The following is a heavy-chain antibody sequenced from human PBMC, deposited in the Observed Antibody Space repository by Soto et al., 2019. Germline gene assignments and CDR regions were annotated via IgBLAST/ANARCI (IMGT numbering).Heavy chain of an antibody. CDR1: GYDFTTYG. V-gene: IGHV1-18*01. CDR2: ISAHNGNT. J-gene: IGHJ4*02. D-gene: IGHD1-1*01. Sequence: QVHLVQSGAEVKNPGASVKVSCKGSGYDFTTYGITWVRQAPGQGLEWMAWISAHNGNTNYAPNLQGRVTVTRDTSTSTAYIDLRSLRSDATAVYYCARGRYGDYWGQGALVTVSS. CDR3: ARGRYGDY.